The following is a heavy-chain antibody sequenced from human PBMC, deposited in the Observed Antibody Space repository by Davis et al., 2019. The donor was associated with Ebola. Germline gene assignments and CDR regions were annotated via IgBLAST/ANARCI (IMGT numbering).Heavy chain of an antibody. Sequence: SLNFSCAASGFSFSSSRMNSVRQAPGKGLDWVSSISSSRSYIYYADSVKGRFTISRDNAKNSLYLQMNSLRAEDTAVYYCATTLGDYDPWFDPWGQGTLVTVSS. V-gene: IGHV3-21*01. CDR3: ATTLGDYDPWFDP. D-gene: IGHD4-17*01. CDR2: ISSSRSYI. CDR1: GFSFSSSR. J-gene: IGHJ5*02.